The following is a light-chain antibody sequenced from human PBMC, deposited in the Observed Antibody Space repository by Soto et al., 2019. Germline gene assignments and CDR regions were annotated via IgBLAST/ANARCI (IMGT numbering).Light chain of an antibody. Sequence: QSALTQPPSASGSPGQSVTISCTGTSSDVGGSTYVSWYQQHPGKAPKLMIYEVSRRPSEVPDRFSGSKSGNTASLTVSGLQSELGADLLWSSYARSSHMIFGGGTQLTVL. J-gene: IGLJ2*01. CDR1: SSDVGGSTY. CDR2: EVS. CDR3: SSYARSSHMI. V-gene: IGLV2-8*01.